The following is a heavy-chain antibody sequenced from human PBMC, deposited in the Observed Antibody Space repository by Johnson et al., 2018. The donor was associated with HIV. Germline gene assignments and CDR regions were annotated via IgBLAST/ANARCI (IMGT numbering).Heavy chain of an antibody. V-gene: IGHV3-7*05. CDR3: ARRSGTWDAFDI. D-gene: IGHD1-26*01. CDR2: IKEDGSET. CDR1: GFTFSNYW. J-gene: IGHJ3*02. Sequence: VQLVESGGGVVQPGRSLRLSCAASGFTFSNYWMNWIRHVPGKGLESLAKIKEDGSETYYVDSVKGRFTISRDNSKNTLYLQMNSLRAEDTALYYCARRSGTWDAFDIWGQGTMVTVSS.